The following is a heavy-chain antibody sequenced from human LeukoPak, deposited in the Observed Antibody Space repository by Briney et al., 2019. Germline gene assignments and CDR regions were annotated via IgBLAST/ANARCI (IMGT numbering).Heavy chain of an antibody. Sequence: GESLRLSCAASGFIFSAYAMSWVRQAPGQGLEWVSVIGTGGETHYADSVRGRFTISRNNFKNTLYLQMNSLRAEDTAVYYCAKRVTVTTKYFDSWGQGTLVTVSS. CDR1: GFIFSAYA. CDR3: AKRVTVTTKYFDS. V-gene: IGHV3-23*01. D-gene: IGHD4-17*01. J-gene: IGHJ4*02. CDR2: IGTGGET.